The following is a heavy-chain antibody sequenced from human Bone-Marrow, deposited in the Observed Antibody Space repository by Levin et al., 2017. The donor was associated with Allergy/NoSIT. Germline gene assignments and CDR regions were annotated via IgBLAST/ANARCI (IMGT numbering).Heavy chain of an antibody. D-gene: IGHD5-18*01. CDR3: AKVSDTALVGAFDI. V-gene: IGHV3-23*01. CDR1: GFTFNNYA. Sequence: LSLTCAASGFTFNNYAMNWVRQAPGKGLEWVSAISGSGGGTFYADSVKGRFTISRDNSKNTLYLEMNSLRAEDTAVYYCAKVSDTALVGAFDIWGQGTMVTVSS. J-gene: IGHJ3*02. CDR2: ISGSGGGT.